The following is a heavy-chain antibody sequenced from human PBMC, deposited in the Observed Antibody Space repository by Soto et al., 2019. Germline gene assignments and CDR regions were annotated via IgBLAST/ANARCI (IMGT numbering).Heavy chain of an antibody. D-gene: IGHD1-1*01. V-gene: IGHV4-31*03. CDR3: ARVERGTATTVVDAFDI. CDR2: MYHSGST. CDR1: GGSISSGGYY. J-gene: IGHJ3*02. Sequence: PSETLSLTCTVSGGSISSGGYYWSWIRQHPGKGLEWIEDMYHSGSTHYNPSLKSRVTISVDTSKNQFSLKMSSVTAADTALYYCARVERGTATTVVDAFDIWGPGTMVTVSS.